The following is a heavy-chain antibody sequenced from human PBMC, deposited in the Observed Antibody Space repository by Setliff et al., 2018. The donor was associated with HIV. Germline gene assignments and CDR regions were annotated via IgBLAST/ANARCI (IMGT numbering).Heavy chain of an antibody. J-gene: IGHJ4*02. V-gene: IGHV4-28*01. CDR3: ASYRKAERWLQLGGNFDY. D-gene: IGHD5-12*01. CDR1: GGSISTSNW. CDR2: IYYSGST. Sequence: PSETLSLTCTVSGGSISTSNWWGWIRQTPGKGLEWIGYIYYSGSTNYNPSLKSRVTMSLDTSKNQFSLKLSSVTAADTAVYYCASYRKAERWLQLGGNFDYWGQGTLVTVSS.